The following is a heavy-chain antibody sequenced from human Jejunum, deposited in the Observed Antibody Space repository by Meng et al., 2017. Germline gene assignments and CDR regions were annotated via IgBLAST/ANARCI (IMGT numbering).Heavy chain of an antibody. CDR1: GFIFSSYA. V-gene: IGHV3-30*04. D-gene: IGHD3-10*01. CDR3: ARVRLIDNSGSFYRDLDY. J-gene: IGHJ4*02. Sequence: GGSLRLSCAASGFIFSSYAMDWVRQAPGKGLEWVALISNDGSKKFYADSVKDRFTISRDNSKNTLYLQMYGLRAADMAVYYCARVRLIDNSGSFYRDLDYWGQGTRVTGAS. CDR2: ISNDGSKK.